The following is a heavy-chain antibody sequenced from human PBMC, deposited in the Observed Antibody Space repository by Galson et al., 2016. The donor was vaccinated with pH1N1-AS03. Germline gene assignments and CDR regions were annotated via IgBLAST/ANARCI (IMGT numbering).Heavy chain of an antibody. CDR3: ARGKGGPVIGFDP. D-gene: IGHD2/OR15-2a*01. V-gene: IGHV3-11*04. CDR1: GFTFSDYY. Sequence: SLRLSCAASGFTFSDYYMSWIRQAPGKGLEWVSSITSSSRTIYYADSVKGRFTISRDNAKNSLYLQMNSLRAEDTAVYYCARGKGGPVIGFDPWGQGTLVTVSS. CDR2: ITSSSRTI. J-gene: IGHJ5*02.